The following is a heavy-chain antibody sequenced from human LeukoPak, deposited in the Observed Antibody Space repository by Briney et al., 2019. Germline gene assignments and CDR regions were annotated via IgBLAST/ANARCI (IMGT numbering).Heavy chain of an antibody. J-gene: IGHJ4*02. D-gene: IGHD3-10*01. CDR3: ARIRIWGLIPCDY. CDR2: IKQDGSEK. CDR1: GFVFSSYW. Sequence: TGGSLRLSCAASGFVFSSYWMTWVRQAPGKGLEWVASIKQDGSEKYYVDSVKGRLTISRDNAENSLYLQMNSLRAEDTAVYYCARIRIWGLIPCDYWGQGTLVTVSS. V-gene: IGHV3-7*03.